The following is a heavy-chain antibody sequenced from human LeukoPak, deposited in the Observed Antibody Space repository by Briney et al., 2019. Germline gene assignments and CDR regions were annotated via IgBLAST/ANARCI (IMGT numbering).Heavy chain of an antibody. CDR1: GGSISSGSYY. J-gene: IGHJ3*02. D-gene: IGHD4/OR15-4a*01. CDR2: IYTSGST. CDR3: ARVRDEDAFDI. Sequence: PSQTLSLTCTVSGGSISSGSYYWSWIRQPAGKGLEWIGRIYTSGSTNYNPSLKSRVTISVDTSKNQFSLKLSSVTAADTAVYYCARVRDEDAFDIWGQGTMVTVSS. V-gene: IGHV4-61*02.